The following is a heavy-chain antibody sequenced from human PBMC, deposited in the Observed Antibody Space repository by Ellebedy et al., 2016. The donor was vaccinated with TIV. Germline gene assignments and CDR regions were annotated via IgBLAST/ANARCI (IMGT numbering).Heavy chain of an antibody. V-gene: IGHV5-10-1*01. Sequence: ASVKVSCKASGYSFTSYWVSWVRQMPGKGLEWMGRIDPSDSYTDYSPSFQGHVTISADKSISTAYLQWSSLKASDTAMYYCARHDSQAGPFDYWGQGTLVTVSS. CDR1: GYSFTSYW. CDR2: IDPSDSYT. J-gene: IGHJ4*02. CDR3: ARHDSQAGPFDY. D-gene: IGHD3-16*01.